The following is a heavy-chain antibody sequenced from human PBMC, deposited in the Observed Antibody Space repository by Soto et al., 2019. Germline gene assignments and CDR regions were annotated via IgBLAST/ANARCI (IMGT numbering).Heavy chain of an antibody. J-gene: IGHJ5*02. D-gene: IGHD4-17*01. Sequence: GASVKVSCKASGGTFSSYAISWVRQAPGQGLEWMGGIIPIFGTANYAQKFQGRVTITADESTSTAYMELSSLRSEDTAVYYCASTYGDYQADWFDPWGQGTLVTVSS. CDR1: GGTFSSYA. CDR2: IIPIFGTA. V-gene: IGHV1-69*13. CDR3: ASTYGDYQADWFDP.